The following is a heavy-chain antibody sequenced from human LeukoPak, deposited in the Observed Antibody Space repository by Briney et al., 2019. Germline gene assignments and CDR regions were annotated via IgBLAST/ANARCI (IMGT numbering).Heavy chain of an antibody. V-gene: IGHV3-33*01. Sequence: GGSLRLSCAASGFTFSSYGMHWVRQAPGKGLEWVAVIWYDGSNKYYADSVKGRFTISRDNSKNTLYLQMNSLRAEDTAVYYCARGDCSSTSCYWFDYYYCGMDVWGQGTTVTVSS. D-gene: IGHD2-2*01. CDR3: ARGDCSSTSCYWFDYYYCGMDV. J-gene: IGHJ6*02. CDR1: GFTFSSYG. CDR2: IWYDGSNK.